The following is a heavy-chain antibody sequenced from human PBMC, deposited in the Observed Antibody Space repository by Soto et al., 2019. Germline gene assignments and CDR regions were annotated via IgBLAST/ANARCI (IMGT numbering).Heavy chain of an antibody. CDR1: GGSITSDNW. CDR2: IYHRGDT. Sequence: QVQLQESGPGLVKPLGTLSLTCAVFGGSITSDNWWSWVRQAPGKGLEWIGEIYHRGDTNYNPSLKSRVTIXVXKXXNQFSLKLNSVTAADTAVYYCARFEGSGWVEYFQHWGQGTQVTVSS. D-gene: IGHD6-25*01. V-gene: IGHV4-4*02. J-gene: IGHJ1*01. CDR3: ARFEGSGWVEYFQH.